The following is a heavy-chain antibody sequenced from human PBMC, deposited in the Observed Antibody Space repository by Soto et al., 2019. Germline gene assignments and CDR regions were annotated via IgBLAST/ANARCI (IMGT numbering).Heavy chain of an antibody. J-gene: IGHJ4*02. D-gene: IGHD1-26*01. CDR2: IYDSGST. CDR3: ARLLGYFDY. V-gene: IGHV4-59*08. CDR1: GGSISSSY. Sequence: PSETLSLTCTVSGGSISSSYWSWIRQPPGKGLEWIGYIYDSGSTYYNPSLKSRVTISVDTSKNQFSLKLSSVTAADTAVYYCARLLGYFDYWGQGTLVTVSS.